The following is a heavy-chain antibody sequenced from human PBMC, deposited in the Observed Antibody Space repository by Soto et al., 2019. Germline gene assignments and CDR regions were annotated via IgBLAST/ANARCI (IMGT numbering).Heavy chain of an antibody. CDR3: ARENYYDSSGYYYYYYGMDV. CDR1: GGSISSSSYY. D-gene: IGHD3-22*01. J-gene: IGHJ6*02. Sequence: SETLSLTCTVSGGSISSSSYYWGWIRQPPGKGLEWIGSIYYSGSTYYNPSLKSRVTISVDTSKNQFSMKLSSVTAADTAVYYCARENYYDSSGYYYYYYGMDVWGQGTTVTVSS. CDR2: IYYSGST. V-gene: IGHV4-39*02.